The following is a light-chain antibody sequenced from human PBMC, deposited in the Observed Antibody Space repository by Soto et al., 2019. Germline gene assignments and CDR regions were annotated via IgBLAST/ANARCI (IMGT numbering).Light chain of an antibody. J-gene: IGKJ1*01. V-gene: IGKV2-30*01. Sequence: DVVLTQSPLSLPVNFGQPASISCRSRKSLVYIDGNTHLSWFHQRPGQSPRRLIYRVSSRGSGVPERFSGSGSGTDFTLEISRVEAEDVGIYFCTQGTHWPRTFGQGTKVEVK. CDR2: RVS. CDR1: KSLVYIDGNTH. CDR3: TQGTHWPRT.